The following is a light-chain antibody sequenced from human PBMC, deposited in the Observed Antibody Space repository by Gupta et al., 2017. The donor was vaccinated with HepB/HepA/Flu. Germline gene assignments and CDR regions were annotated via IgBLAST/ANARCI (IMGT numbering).Light chain of an antibody. V-gene: IGLV3-1*01. CDR3: QAWDSSTFVV. Sequence: SYELPQPPSVSVAPGQTASITCSGDKMGDKYACWYQQKPGQSPVLVIYQDSKRPSGIPERFSGSNSGNTATLTISGTQAMDEADYYCQAWDSSTFVVFGGGTKRTVL. CDR2: QDS. J-gene: IGLJ2*01. CDR1: KMGDKY.